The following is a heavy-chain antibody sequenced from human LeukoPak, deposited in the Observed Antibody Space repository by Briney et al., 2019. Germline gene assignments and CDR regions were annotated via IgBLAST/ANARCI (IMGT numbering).Heavy chain of an antibody. V-gene: IGHV3-53*01. J-gene: IGHJ4*02. D-gene: IGHD3-22*01. CDR3: ATYGSSGYFDY. CDR2: IYSGGST. CDR1: GFTFSSNY. Sequence: GGSLRLSCAASGFTFSSNYMSWVRQAPGKGLEWVSVIYSGGSTYYSDSVRGGFTISRDNSKKTLYLQMNSLRAEDTAVYYCATYGSSGYFDYWGQGTLVTVSS.